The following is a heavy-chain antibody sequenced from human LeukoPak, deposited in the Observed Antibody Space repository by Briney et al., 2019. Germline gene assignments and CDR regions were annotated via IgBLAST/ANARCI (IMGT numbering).Heavy chain of an antibody. D-gene: IGHD3-22*01. Sequence: SETLSLTCTVSGGSISSSSYYWGWIRQPPGKGLEWIGSIYYSGSTYCNPSLKSRVTISVDTSKNQFSLKLSSVTAADTAVYYCARLLTSYYDSSGYYYSVYYFDYWGQGTLVTVSS. J-gene: IGHJ4*02. CDR2: IYYSGST. V-gene: IGHV4-39*01. CDR3: ARLLTSYYDSSGYYYSVYYFDY. CDR1: GGSISSSSYY.